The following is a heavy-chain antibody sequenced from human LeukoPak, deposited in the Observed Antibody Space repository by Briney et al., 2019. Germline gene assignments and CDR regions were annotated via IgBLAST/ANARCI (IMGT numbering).Heavy chain of an antibody. CDR2: ISSSSSYI. Sequence: GGSLRLSCAASGFTFSSYSMNWDRQAPGKGLEWVSSISSSSSYIYYADSVKGRFTISRDNAKNSLYLQMNSLRAEDTAVYYCWGSSSWHSFDFWGQGTLVTVSS. CDR1: GFTFSSYS. J-gene: IGHJ4*02. CDR3: WGSSSWHSFDF. D-gene: IGHD6-13*01. V-gene: IGHV3-21*01.